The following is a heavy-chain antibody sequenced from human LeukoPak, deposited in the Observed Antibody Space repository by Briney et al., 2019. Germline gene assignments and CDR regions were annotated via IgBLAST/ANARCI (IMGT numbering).Heavy chain of an antibody. D-gene: IGHD1-26*01. CDR3: ARYHSGSYSYGIDV. J-gene: IGHJ6*02. Sequence: SGPALVKPTQTLTLTCTFSGFSLSTSSMCVSWIRQPPGKALEWLARIDWDDDKYYSRSLRSRLTISKDTSKNQVVLTMTNMDPVDTATYYCARYHSGSYSYGIDVWGQGTLVTVSS. V-gene: IGHV2-70*11. CDR2: IDWDDDK. CDR1: GFSLSTSSMC.